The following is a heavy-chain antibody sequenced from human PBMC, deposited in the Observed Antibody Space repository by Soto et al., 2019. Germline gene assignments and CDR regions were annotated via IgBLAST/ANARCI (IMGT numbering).Heavy chain of an antibody. CDR2: IYYSGST. CDR1: GGSISSYY. Sequence: SETLSLTCTVSGGSISSYYWSWIRQPPGKGLEWIGYIYYSGSTNYNPSLKSRVTISVDTSRNQFSLKLSSVTAADTAVYYCARLTLYYYMDVGGKGTTVTVS. J-gene: IGHJ6*03. CDR3: ARLTLYYYMDV. V-gene: IGHV4-59*08.